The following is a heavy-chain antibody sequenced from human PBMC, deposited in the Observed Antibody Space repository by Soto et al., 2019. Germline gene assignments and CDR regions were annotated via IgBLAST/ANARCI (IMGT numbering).Heavy chain of an antibody. CDR3: ATASLSSSWYHFYYYTMDV. Sequence: SATLSLTCTVSGASISGYFWTWVRQPAGKGLDWIGRIDTSGSTNYNPSLKSRVTMSVDTSKNQFSLRLTSVTAADTAVYYCATASLSSSWYHFYYYTMDVWGQGTTVS. V-gene: IGHV4-4*07. D-gene: IGHD6-13*01. J-gene: IGHJ6*02. CDR2: IDTSGST. CDR1: GASISGYF.